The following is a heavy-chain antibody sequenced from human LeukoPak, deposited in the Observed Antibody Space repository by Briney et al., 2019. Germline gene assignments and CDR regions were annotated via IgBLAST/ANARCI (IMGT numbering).Heavy chain of an antibody. V-gene: IGHV3-11*01. D-gene: IGHD3-22*01. CDR1: GFTFSDYY. J-gene: IGHJ4*02. Sequence: GGSLRLSCAASGFTFSDYYMSWIRQAPGKGLEWVSYISSSGSTIYYADSVKGRFTISRDNAKNSLYLQMNSLRAEDTAVYYCARDLPLGYYYDSSGYPLDYWGQGTLVTVSS. CDR2: ISSSGSTI. CDR3: ARDLPLGYYYDSSGYPLDY.